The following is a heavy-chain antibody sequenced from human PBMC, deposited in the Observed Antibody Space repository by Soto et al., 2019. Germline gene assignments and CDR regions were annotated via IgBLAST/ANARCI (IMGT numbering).Heavy chain of an antibody. J-gene: IGHJ3*02. CDR3: ARARDSSGYYVAFDI. CDR1: GFTFSSYE. D-gene: IGHD3-22*01. CDR2: ISSSGSTI. Sequence: GGSLRLSCAASGFTFSSYEMNWVRQAPGKGLEWVSYISSSGSTIYYADSVKGRFTISRDNAKNSLYLQMNSLRAEDTAVYYCARARDSSGYYVAFDIWGQGTMVTVSS. V-gene: IGHV3-48*03.